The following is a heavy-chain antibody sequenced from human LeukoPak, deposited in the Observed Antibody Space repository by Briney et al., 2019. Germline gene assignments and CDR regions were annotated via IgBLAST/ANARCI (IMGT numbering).Heavy chain of an antibody. Sequence: GGSLRLSCAASGFTVDNYGMSWVRQVPGKGLEWVSGINTDGGRTDYGKSVKGRFTISRDNAKKSLYLQMNSLRAEDTALYYCARDGSGWYSDYWGQGTPVTVSS. CDR2: INTDGGRT. J-gene: IGHJ4*02. D-gene: IGHD6-19*01. CDR1: GFTVDNYG. V-gene: IGHV3-20*04. CDR3: ARDGSGWYSDY.